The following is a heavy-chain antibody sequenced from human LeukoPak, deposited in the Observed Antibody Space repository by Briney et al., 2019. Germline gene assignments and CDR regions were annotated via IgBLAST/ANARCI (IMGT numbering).Heavy chain of an antibody. CDR3: ARHSGSYLGAFDI. D-gene: IGHD1-26*01. V-gene: IGHV4-38-2*01. J-gene: IGHJ3*02. CDR2: IYHSAST. CDR1: GYSSSSGYY. Sequence: SETLSLTCAVSGYSSSSGYYWGWIRQPPGKGLEWIGSIYHSASTYYNPSLKSRVTRSVDTCTIQCALKLSSVTAADTAVYYCARHSGSYLGAFDIWGQGTMVTVSS.